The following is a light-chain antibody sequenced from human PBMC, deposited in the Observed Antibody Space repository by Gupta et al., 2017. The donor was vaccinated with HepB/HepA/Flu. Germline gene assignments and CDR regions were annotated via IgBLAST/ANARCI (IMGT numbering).Light chain of an antibody. Sequence: QSVLPQPPSASATPGQRVTISCSGSSSNIGSNTVSWYQLLPGAAPKLLIYSNNQRPSGVPDRFSGSKSGSSASLAISGLQSEHEAHYYCAAWDDSLNGPVFGGGTKLTVL. CDR2: SNN. J-gene: IGLJ2*01. V-gene: IGLV1-44*01. CDR3: AAWDDSLNGPV. CDR1: SSNIGSNT.